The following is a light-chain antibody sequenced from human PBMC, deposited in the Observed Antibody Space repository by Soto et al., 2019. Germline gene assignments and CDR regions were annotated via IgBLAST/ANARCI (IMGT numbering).Light chain of an antibody. CDR2: GAS. CDR3: QQLNTFPPFFT. J-gene: IGKJ3*01. Sequence: DIQLTQSPSFLSASVGDRVTITCRASQGIRSDLAWYQQRPGKAPEFLIYGASTLRPGGASRFSGSGSGTEFTLTISSLQPEDFATYFCQQLNTFPPFFTFGPGTKVDIK. CDR1: QGIRSD. V-gene: IGKV1-9*01.